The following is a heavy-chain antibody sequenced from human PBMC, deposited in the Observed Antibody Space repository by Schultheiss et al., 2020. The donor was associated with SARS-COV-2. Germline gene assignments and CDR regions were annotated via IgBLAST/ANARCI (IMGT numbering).Heavy chain of an antibody. CDR1: GFTFRNYP. V-gene: IGHV3-74*01. CDR2: INSAGSST. J-gene: IGHJ4*02. D-gene: IGHD3-22*01. Sequence: GGSLRLSCVASGFTFRNYPMHWVRQAPGKGLEWVSRINSAGSSTSYADSVKGRFTISRDNAKNTLYLQMSGLRAEDTAVYYCARNYDSSGYHYPFDYWGQGTLVTVSS. CDR3: ARNYDSSGYHYPFDY.